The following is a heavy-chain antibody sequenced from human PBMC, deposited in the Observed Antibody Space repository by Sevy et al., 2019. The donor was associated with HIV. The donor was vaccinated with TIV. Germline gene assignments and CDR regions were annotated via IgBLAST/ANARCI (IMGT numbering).Heavy chain of an antibody. CDR2: INQDGSRK. V-gene: IGHV3-7*01. D-gene: IGHD3-16*01. CDR3: ARDPAYGAYDI. CDR1: GFTFSSSW. J-gene: IGHJ3*02. Sequence: GGSLRLSCVASGFTFSSSWMTWVRQAPGKGPEYVANINQDGSRKDQLDSVKGRFTISRDNARNSLYLQMNGLGVEDTAMYYCARDPAYGAYDIWGQGAMVTVSS.